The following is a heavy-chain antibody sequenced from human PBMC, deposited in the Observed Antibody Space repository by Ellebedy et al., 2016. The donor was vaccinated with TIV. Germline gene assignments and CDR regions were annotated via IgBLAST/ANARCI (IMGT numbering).Heavy chain of an antibody. CDR2: FVGRSTTT. V-gene: IGHV3-23*01. Sequence: GGSLRLXCEASGFTFSSYAMSWLRQAPGKGLEWVSVFVGRSTTTYYADSVKGRFTISRDSSKNTRFLQMNSLRGDDTARYYCAKISPTHRGAFDIWGQGTMVTVSS. J-gene: IGHJ3*02. D-gene: IGHD3-3*02. CDR3: AKISPTHRGAFDI. CDR1: GFTFSSYA.